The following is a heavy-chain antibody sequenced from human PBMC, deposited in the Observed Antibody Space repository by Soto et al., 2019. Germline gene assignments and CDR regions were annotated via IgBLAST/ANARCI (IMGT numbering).Heavy chain of an antibody. CDR2: ILSSSGSI. CDR3: ARFFFQAQDGIRVYLPVSAFLRNRTSDL. J-gene: IGHJ2*01. V-gene: IGHV3-21*01. D-gene: IGHD1-1*01. Sequence: GKGLEWVSFILSSSGSIYYADSVKGRFTISRDNAKNSLYLQMNSLKDEDTAVYYCARFFFQAQDGIRVYLPVSAFLRNRTSDL.